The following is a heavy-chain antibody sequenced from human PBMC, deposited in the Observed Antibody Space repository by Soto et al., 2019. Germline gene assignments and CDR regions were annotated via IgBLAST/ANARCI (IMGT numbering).Heavy chain of an antibody. V-gene: IGHV5-51*01. Sequence: GESLKISCKGSGYSFATHWVGWVRQMPGKGLEWMGIIYPGDSDTRYSPSFQGQVTISADESITTDYLQWTSLKASDTAMYYCARSQFDYIWGTSGYFDSWGQGTLVTVSS. CDR1: GYSFATHW. D-gene: IGHD3-16*01. CDR2: IYPGDSDT. J-gene: IGHJ4*02. CDR3: ARSQFDYIWGTSGYFDS.